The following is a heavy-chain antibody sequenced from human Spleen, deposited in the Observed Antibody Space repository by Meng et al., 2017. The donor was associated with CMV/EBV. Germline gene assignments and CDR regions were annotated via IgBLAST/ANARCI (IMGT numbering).Heavy chain of an antibody. CDR2: INHSGST. D-gene: IGHD5-24*01. J-gene: IGHJ4*02. V-gene: IGHV4-34*01. CDR1: GGSFSGYY. Sequence: QVQLQQWGAGLLKPSEXLSLTCAVYGGSFSGYYWSWIRQPPGKGLEWIGEINHSGSTNYNPSLKSRVTISVDTSKNQFSLKLSSVTAADTAVYYCARTALHARAKVFDYWGQGTLVTVSS. CDR3: ARTALHARAKVFDY.